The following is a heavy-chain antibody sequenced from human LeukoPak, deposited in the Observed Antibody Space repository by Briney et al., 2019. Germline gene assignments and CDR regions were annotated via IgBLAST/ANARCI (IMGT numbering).Heavy chain of an antibody. V-gene: IGHV3-53*01. Sequence: GGSLRLSCAASGFTVSSNYMSWVRQAPGKGLEWVSVIYSGGSTYYADSVKGRFTISRDNSKNTLYLQMNSLRAEDTAVYYCARPIVLMVYGGAFDIWGQGTMVTVSS. D-gene: IGHD2-8*01. J-gene: IGHJ3*02. CDR2: IYSGGST. CDR3: ARPIVLMVYGGAFDI. CDR1: GFTVSSNY.